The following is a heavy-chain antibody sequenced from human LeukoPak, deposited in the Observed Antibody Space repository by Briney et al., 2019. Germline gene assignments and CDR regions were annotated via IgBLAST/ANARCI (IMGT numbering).Heavy chain of an antibody. D-gene: IGHD1-26*01. CDR3: AREARRVGATGPDAFDI. J-gene: IGHJ3*02. CDR2: IYYSGST. CDR1: GGSISSGGYY. Sequence: SETLSLTCTVSGGSISSGGYYWSWIRQHPGKGLEWIGYIYYSGSTNYNPSLKSRVTISVDTSKNQFSLKLSSVTAADTAVYYCAREARRVGATGPDAFDIWGQGTMVTVSS. V-gene: IGHV4-61*08.